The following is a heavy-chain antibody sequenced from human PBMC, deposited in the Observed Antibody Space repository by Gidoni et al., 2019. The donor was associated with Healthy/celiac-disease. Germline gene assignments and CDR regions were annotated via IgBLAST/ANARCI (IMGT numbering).Heavy chain of an antibody. J-gene: IGHJ4*02. CDR2: ISYDGSNK. Sequence: QVQLVESGGGVVQPGRSLRLSCAASGFTFSSYGMHWVRQAPGKGLEWVAVISYDGSNKYYADSVKGRFTISRDNSKNTLYLQMNSLRAEDTAVYYCAKGRFLEWLPPPFDYWGQGTLVTVSS. V-gene: IGHV3-30*18. CDR1: GFTFSSYG. D-gene: IGHD3-3*01. CDR3: AKGRFLEWLPPPFDY.